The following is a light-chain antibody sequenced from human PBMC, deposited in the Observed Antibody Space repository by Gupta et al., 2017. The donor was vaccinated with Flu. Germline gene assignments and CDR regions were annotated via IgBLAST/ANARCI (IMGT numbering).Light chain of an antibody. J-gene: IGKJ4*01. CDR1: QSISSY. Sequence: DIQMTQYPSSLSASVGDRVTITCRASQSISSYLNWYQQKPGKAPKLLIYAASSLQSGVPSRFSGSGSRTDFTLTISSLQPEDFATYYCQQSYSTPRTFGGGTKVEIK. CDR2: AAS. CDR3: QQSYSTPRT. V-gene: IGKV1-39*01.